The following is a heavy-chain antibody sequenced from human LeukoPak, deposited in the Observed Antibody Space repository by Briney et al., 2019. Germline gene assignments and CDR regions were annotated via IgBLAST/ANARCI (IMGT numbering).Heavy chain of an antibody. D-gene: IGHD6-6*01. CDR1: GFAFSSYA. J-gene: IGHJ4*02. CDR2: VAGSGGGT. Sequence: GGSLRLSCAASGFAFSSYAMNWVRQAPGKGLEWVSVVAGSGGGTFYADSVKGRFTTSTDNSNNTLYLQMNNLRAAASAIYYCATAAGYSGSYSFDFWGQGTLVTVSS. CDR3: ATAAGYSGSYSFDF. V-gene: IGHV3-23*01.